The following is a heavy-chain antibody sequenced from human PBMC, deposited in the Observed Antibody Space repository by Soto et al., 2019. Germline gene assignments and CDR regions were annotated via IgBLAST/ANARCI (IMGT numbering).Heavy chain of an antibody. CDR3: ARHIRGNSCMDV. V-gene: IGHV4-39*01. D-gene: IGHD2-21*01. Sequence: PSETLSLTCTVSGGSISSSSYYWGWIRQPPGKGLECIGSIYYSGSTSYNTSLKSRVTISVDTSKNQFSLKLSSVTAADTAVYYCARHIRGNSCMDVWGQGTTVTVSS. CDR2: IYYSGST. CDR1: GGSISSSSYY. J-gene: IGHJ6*02.